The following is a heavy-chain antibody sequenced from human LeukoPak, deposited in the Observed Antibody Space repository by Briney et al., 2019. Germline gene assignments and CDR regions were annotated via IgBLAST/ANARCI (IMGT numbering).Heavy chain of an antibody. D-gene: IGHD6-6*01. Sequence: KPSETLSLTCAVYGGSFSGYYWSWIRQPPGKGLEWIGEINHSGSTNYNPSLKSRVTISVDTSKNQFSLKLSSVTAADTAVYYCAKMSSSYNWFDPWGQGILVTVSS. CDR1: GGSFSGYY. CDR2: INHSGST. V-gene: IGHV4-34*01. CDR3: AKMSSSYNWFDP. J-gene: IGHJ5*02.